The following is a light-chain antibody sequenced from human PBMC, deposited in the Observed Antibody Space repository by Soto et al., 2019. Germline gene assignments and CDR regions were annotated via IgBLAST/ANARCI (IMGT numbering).Light chain of an antibody. CDR1: QSVSSN. J-gene: IGKJ1*01. CDR2: GAI. V-gene: IGKV3-15*01. Sequence: EIVMTQSPATLSVSPGERATLSCRASQSVSSNLAWYQQKPGQAPRLLIYGAITRATGIPGRFSGSGSGTEFTLTIHSLQSEDFAVYYCQQYNNWPPWTFGQGNKVDFK. CDR3: QQYNNWPPWT.